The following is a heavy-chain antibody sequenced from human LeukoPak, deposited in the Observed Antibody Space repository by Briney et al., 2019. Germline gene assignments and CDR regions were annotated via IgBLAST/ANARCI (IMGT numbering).Heavy chain of an antibody. CDR2: ISSSGHTI. J-gene: IGHJ5*01. CDR3: AQTGRNNYFDC. V-gene: IGHV3-11*01. Sequence: GGSLRLSCAASGFTLSDSYMSWIRQAPGEGLDWLACISSSGHTIYYAESVWGRFTISRDNAKNSLYLQLNSLRPEDTAVYYCAQTGRNNYFDCWGQGTLVSVSS. CDR1: GFTLSDSY.